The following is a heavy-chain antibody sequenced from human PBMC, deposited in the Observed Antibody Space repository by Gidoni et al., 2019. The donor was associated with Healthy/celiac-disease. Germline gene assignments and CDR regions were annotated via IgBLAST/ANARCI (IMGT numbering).Heavy chain of an antibody. CDR3: ARDQEAELAPGGDHAFDI. Sequence: QVQLQESGPGLAKPSQTLSLTCTVSGGSISSGDYYWSWIRQPPGKGLEWIGYIYYSGSTYYNPSLKSRVTISVDTSKNQFSLKLSSVTAADTAVYYCARDQEAELAPGGDHAFDIWGQGTMVTVSS. D-gene: IGHD1-26*01. CDR1: GGSISSGDYY. J-gene: IGHJ3*02. V-gene: IGHV4-30-4*01. CDR2: IYYSGST.